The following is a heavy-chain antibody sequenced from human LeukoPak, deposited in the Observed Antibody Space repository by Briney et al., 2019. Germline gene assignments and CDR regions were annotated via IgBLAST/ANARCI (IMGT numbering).Heavy chain of an antibody. D-gene: IGHD2-2*01. CDR2: ISSSGSAK. J-gene: IGHJ3*02. CDR3: AREDGGSYAVGAFDI. CDR1: GFTFSNYG. V-gene: IGHV3-48*04. Sequence: GGSLRLSCAASGFTFSNYGLNWVRQAPGKGLEWVSHISSSGSAKYYADSVKGRFTISRDNAKNTLYLQMNSLRAEDTAVYYCAREDGGSYAVGAFDIWGQGTMVTVSS.